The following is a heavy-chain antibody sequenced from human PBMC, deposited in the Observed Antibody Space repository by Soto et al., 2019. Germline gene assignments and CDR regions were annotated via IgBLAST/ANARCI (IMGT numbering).Heavy chain of an antibody. Sequence: SETLSLTCAVYGGSFSGYYWSWIRQPPGKGLEWIGEINHSGSTNYNPSLKSRVTISVDTSKNQFSPKLSSVTAADTAVYYCARGGGKRYDYWGQGTLVTVSS. V-gene: IGHV4-34*01. CDR1: GGSFSGYY. D-gene: IGHD1-26*01. CDR3: ARGGGKRYDY. J-gene: IGHJ4*02. CDR2: INHSGST.